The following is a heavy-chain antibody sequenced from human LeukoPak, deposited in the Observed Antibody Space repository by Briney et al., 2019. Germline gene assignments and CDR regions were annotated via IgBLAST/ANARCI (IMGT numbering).Heavy chain of an antibody. CDR1: GFTFSSYA. J-gene: IGHJ3*02. CDR2: ISYDGSNK. Sequence: GGSLRLSCAASGFTFSSYAMHWVRQAPGKGLEWVAVISYDGSNKYYADSVKGRFTISRDNSKNTLYLQMNSLRAEDTAVYYCARATTQLRIFCAFDIWGQGTMVTVSS. CDR3: ARATTQLRIFCAFDI. D-gene: IGHD7-27*01. V-gene: IGHV3-30-3*01.